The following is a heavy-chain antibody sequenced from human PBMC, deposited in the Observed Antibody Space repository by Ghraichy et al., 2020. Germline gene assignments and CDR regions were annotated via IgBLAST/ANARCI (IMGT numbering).Heavy chain of an antibody. CDR2: ISSSRTNI. CDR3: ARVVSHYYGSGSHPYDY. D-gene: IGHD3-10*01. J-gene: IGHJ4*02. Sequence: GESLNISCAASGFTFSSYNMNWVRQAPGKGLEWVSYISSSRTNIYYADSVKGRFTISRDNAKSSLFLQMNSLKVEDTAVYYFARVVSHYYGSGSHPYDYWGQGTLVTVSS. V-gene: IGHV3-48*01. CDR1: GFTFSSYN.